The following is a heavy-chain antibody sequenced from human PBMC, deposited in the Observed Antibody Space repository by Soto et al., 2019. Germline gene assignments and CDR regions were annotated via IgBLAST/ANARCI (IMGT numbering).Heavy chain of an antibody. V-gene: IGHV3-53*01. CDR2: IYSGGAT. D-gene: IGHD3-22*01. J-gene: IGHJ2*01. Sequence: GESLKISCAASGFTVSSNYMSWVRQAPGKGLEWVSIIYSGGATYYADSVKGRFSISRDNSKNTLNLQMNSLRPEDTAVYYCARGLLDYDSGGYYSKYWYFDLWGRGTLVTVSS. CDR1: GFTVSSNY. CDR3: ARGLLDYDSGGYYSKYWYFDL.